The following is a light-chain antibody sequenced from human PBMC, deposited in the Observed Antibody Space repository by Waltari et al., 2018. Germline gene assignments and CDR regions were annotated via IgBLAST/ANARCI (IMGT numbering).Light chain of an antibody. V-gene: IGKV3-20*01. CDR2: GAS. Sequence: EIVLTQSPGTLSLSPGERATLSCRASQSFGRTLAWYQQKPGQAPRLLMYGASSRATGTPDRFSGSGSGTDFSLTISRLEPEDFAVYYCQHYVRLPATFGQGTKVEIK. J-gene: IGKJ1*01. CDR1: QSFGRT. CDR3: QHYVRLPAT.